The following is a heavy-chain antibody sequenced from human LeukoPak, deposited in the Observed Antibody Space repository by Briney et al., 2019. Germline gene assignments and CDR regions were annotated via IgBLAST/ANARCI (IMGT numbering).Heavy chain of an antibody. J-gene: IGHJ3*02. V-gene: IGHV4-30-2*01. CDR3: ARDGNAAYYGSGSYDHDAFDI. Sequence: SETLSLTCTVSGGSISSGGYYWSWIRQPPGKGLEWIGYIYHSGSTYYNPSLKSRVTISVDRSKNQFSLKPSSVTAADTAVYYCARDGNAAYYGSGSYDHDAFDIWGQGTMVTVSS. CDR1: GGSISSGGYY. CDR2: IYHSGST. D-gene: IGHD3-10*01.